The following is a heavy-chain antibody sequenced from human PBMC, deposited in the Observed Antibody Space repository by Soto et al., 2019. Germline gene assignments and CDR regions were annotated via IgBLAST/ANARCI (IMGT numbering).Heavy chain of an antibody. Sequence: SETLSLTCTVSGGSISSSSYYWGWIRQPPGKGLEWIGSIYYSGSTYYNPSLKSRVTISVDTSKNQFSLKLSSVTAADTAVYYCARFDYAQPFEYWGQGTLVTVSS. V-gene: IGHV4-39*01. CDR1: GGSISSSSYY. J-gene: IGHJ4*02. CDR2: IYYSGST. CDR3: ARFDYAQPFEY. D-gene: IGHD3-16*01.